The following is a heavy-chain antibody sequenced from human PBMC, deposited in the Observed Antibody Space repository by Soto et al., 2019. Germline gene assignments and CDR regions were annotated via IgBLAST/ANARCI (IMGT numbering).Heavy chain of an antibody. J-gene: IGHJ6*02. Sequence: PGESLKISCNGSGYIFTSYWISWVRQMPGKGLEWMGRIDPSDSYTNYSPSFQGHVTISADKSISTAYLQWSSLKASDTAMYYCARQSRYYYDSSGGMDVWGQGTTVTVS. CDR3: ARQSRYYYDSSGGMDV. V-gene: IGHV5-10-1*01. CDR1: GYIFTSYW. D-gene: IGHD3-22*01. CDR2: IDPSDSYT.